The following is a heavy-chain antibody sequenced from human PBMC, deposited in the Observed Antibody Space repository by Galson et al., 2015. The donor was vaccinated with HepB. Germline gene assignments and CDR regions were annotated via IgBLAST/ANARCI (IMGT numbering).Heavy chain of an antibody. J-gene: IGHJ3*02. CDR3: ARDYTTGWELLRGAFDI. V-gene: IGHV3-30-3*01. D-gene: IGHD1-26*01. Sequence: SLRLSCAASGFTFSSYAMHWVRQAPGKGLEWVAVISYDGSNKYYADPVKGRFTISRDNSKNTLYLQMNSLRAEDTAVYYCARDYTTGWELLRGAFDIWGQGTMVTVSS. CDR1: GFTFSSYA. CDR2: ISYDGSNK.